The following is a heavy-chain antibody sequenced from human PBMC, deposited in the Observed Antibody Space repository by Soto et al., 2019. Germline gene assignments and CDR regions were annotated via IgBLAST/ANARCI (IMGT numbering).Heavy chain of an antibody. D-gene: IGHD2-8*02. CDR1: GFTFNNYA. J-gene: IGHJ6*01. CDR3: VKDWTGDTCPCMDV. Sequence: EVQLLESGGGLVQPGGSLRLSCAASGFTFNNYAMTWVRQAPGKGLEWVSTISGSDGSTYYADSVKGRLTISRDNPKNELYLQMSSLRAEDTALYYCVKDWTGDTCPCMDVWGQGTTVTVSS. CDR2: ISGSDGST. V-gene: IGHV3-23*01.